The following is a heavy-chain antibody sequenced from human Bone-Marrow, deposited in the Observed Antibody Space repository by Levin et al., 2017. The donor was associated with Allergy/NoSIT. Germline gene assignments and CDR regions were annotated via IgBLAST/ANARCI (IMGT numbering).Heavy chain of an antibody. CDR3: MRDVKYDSTAYNY. CDR2: ISNSGSYK. D-gene: IGHD3-22*01. Sequence: GGSLRLSCAASGFTFSDYYMSWMRQAPGKGLEWVAYISNSGSYKFYADSVKGRFTISRDNADKSIYLQMNSLRDDDTAVYYCMRDVKYDSTAYNYWGQGTLVTVSS. V-gene: IGHV3-11*01. CDR1: GFTFSDYY. J-gene: IGHJ4*02.